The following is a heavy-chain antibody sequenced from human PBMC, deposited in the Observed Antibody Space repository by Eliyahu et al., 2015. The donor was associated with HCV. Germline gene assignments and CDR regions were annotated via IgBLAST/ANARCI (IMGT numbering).Heavy chain of an antibody. J-gene: IGHJ5*02. CDR3: ARQQLANWFDP. V-gene: IGHV3-53*01. CDR1: GFTVSSNY. D-gene: IGHD6-13*01. CDR2: IYSGGST. Sequence: GFTVSSNYMSWVRQAPGKGLEWVSVIYSGGSTYYADSLKGRFTISRDNSKNTLYLQMNSLRAEDTAVYYCARQQLANWFDPWGQGTLVTVSS.